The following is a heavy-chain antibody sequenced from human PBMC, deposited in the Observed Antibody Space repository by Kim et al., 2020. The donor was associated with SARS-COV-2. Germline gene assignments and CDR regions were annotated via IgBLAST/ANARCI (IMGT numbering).Heavy chain of an antibody. J-gene: IGHJ4*02. D-gene: IGHD5-12*01. CDR1: GYTFTSYY. CDR3: ARVPRDGYKLNPFDY. CDR2: INPSGGST. V-gene: IGHV1-46*01. Sequence: ASVKVSCKASGYTFTSYYMHWVRQAPGQGLEWMGIINPSGGSTSYAQKFQGRVTMTRDTSTSTVYMELSSLRSEDTAVYYCARVPRDGYKLNPFDYWGQGTLVTVSS.